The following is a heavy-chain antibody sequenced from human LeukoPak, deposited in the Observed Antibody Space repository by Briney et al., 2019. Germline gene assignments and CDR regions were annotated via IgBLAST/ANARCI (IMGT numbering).Heavy chain of an antibody. D-gene: IGHD5-24*01. J-gene: IGHJ4*01. Sequence: GGSLRLSCTIFGGTLSTYEFNWVRQAPGHRPEWISYMSRTADRIDHADSVKGRFTMSRDNAKNSVYLQMTSLRVDDTAIYYCATRLPFTGYKNWGQGTLVTVSS. CDR1: GGTLSTYE. CDR2: MSRTADRI. CDR3: ATRLPFTGYKN. V-gene: IGHV3-48*03.